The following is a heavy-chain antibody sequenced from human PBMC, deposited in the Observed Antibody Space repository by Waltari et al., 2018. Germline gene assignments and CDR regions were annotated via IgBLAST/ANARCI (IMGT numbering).Heavy chain of an antibody. CDR3: ARDPCSGDSCHDAFDI. CDR2: ISPYNGNQ. D-gene: IGHD2-15*01. V-gene: IGHV1-18*04. Sequence: QVQLVQSGAEVKKPGASVKVSCKASGYSFTDYGTSWVRQAPGQGLEWMGWISPYNGNQNHAQKLQGRVTMTTDTSTTTAYMELRSLRSDDTAVYYCARDPCSGDSCHDAFDIWGQGTMVTVSS. CDR1: GYSFTDYG. J-gene: IGHJ3*02.